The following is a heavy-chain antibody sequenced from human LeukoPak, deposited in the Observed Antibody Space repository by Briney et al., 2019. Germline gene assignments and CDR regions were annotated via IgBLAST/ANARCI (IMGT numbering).Heavy chain of an antibody. Sequence: GRSLRLSCAASGFTFSSYAMHWVRQAPGKGLEWVAVISYDGSNKYYADSVKGRFTISRDNSKNTLYLQMNSLRAEDTAVYYCARSALTMVRGMFQHWGQGTLVTVSS. CDR2: ISYDGSNK. J-gene: IGHJ1*01. CDR3: ARSALTMVRGMFQH. CDR1: GFTFSSYA. D-gene: IGHD3-10*01. V-gene: IGHV3-30*04.